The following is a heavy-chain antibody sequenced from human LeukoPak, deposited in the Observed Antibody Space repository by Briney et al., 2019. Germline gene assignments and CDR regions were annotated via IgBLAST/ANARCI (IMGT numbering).Heavy chain of an antibody. J-gene: IGHJ5*02. Sequence: GESLKISCKGSGYSFTSYWIGWVRQMPGKGLEWMGIIYPGDSDTRYSPSFQGQDTISADKSISTAYLQWSSLKASDTAMYYCARGPPYSIFGVVTSWFDPWGQGTLVTVSS. CDR1: GYSFTSYW. V-gene: IGHV5-51*01. CDR2: IYPGDSDT. D-gene: IGHD3-3*01. CDR3: ARGPPYSIFGVVTSWFDP.